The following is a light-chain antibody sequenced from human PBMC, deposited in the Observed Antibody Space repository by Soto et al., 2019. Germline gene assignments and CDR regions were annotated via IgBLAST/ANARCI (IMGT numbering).Light chain of an antibody. J-gene: IGLJ1*01. CDR2: EVN. V-gene: IGLV2-14*01. CDR1: SSDVGDYNY. CDR3: SSYTRSNTYV. Sequence: QSALTQPASVSGSPGQSITISCTGTSSDVGDYNYVSWYQQHPGKAPKLMIYEVNNRPSGVSNRFSGSKSGDTASLTISGLQAEDEADYYCSSYTRSNTYVFGPGTKLTVL.